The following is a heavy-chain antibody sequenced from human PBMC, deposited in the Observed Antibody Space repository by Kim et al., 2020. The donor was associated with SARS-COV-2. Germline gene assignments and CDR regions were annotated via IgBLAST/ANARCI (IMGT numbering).Heavy chain of an antibody. CDR1: GYTFTSYA. CDR2: INVGYGNT. Sequence: ASVKVFCKASGYTFTSYAMHWVRQAPGQGLEWMGWINVGYGNTRYLQKFQGRVTITRDTSASTAYMELSGLRSEDTAVYFCARDGTTRNGGYYFDYWGQG. V-gene: IGHV1-3*01. J-gene: IGHJ4*02. CDR3: ARDGTTRNGGYYFDY. D-gene: IGHD1-1*01.